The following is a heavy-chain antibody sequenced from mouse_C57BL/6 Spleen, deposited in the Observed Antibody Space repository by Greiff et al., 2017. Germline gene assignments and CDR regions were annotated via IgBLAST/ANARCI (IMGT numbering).Heavy chain of an antibody. J-gene: IGHJ1*03. V-gene: IGHV1-81*01. CDR2: IYPRSGNT. D-gene: IGHD1-1*01. CDR1: GYTFTSYG. Sequence: QVQLQQSGAELARPGASVKLSCKASGYTFTSYGISWVKQRTGQGLVWIGEIYPRSGNTYYNEKFKGKATLTADKSSSKAYMELRSLTSEDSAVYFCARDHYYGSSESWYFDVWGTGTTVTVSS. CDR3: ARDHYYGSSESWYFDV.